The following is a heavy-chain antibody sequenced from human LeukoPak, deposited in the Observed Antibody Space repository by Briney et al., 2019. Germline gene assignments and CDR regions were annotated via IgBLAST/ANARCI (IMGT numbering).Heavy chain of an antibody. V-gene: IGHV4-30-2*01. Sequence: SETLSLTCTVSGGSISSSSYYWGWIRQPPGKGLEWIGYIYHSGSTYYNPSLKSRVTISVDRSKNQFSLKLSSVTAADTAVYYCARHAPRITMVRGLSPVDYWGQGTLVTVSS. J-gene: IGHJ4*02. CDR2: IYHSGST. D-gene: IGHD3-10*01. CDR3: ARHAPRITMVRGLSPVDY. CDR1: GGSISSSSYY.